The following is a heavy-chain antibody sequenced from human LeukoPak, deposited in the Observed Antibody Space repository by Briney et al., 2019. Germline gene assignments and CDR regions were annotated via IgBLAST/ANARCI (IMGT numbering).Heavy chain of an antibody. CDR3: ARFPKRVDFWFWVDY. CDR2: ISSSGNTI. Sequence: GGSLRLSCAASGFNFSDYYMSWIRPPPGEGREGGSYISSSGNTIYYADSVKGRFTISRDNAKNSLYLHMNSLRAEDTAVYYCARFPKRVDFWFWVDYWGQGTLVTVSS. D-gene: IGHD3-3*01. V-gene: IGHV3-11*04. CDR1: GFNFSDYY. J-gene: IGHJ4*02.